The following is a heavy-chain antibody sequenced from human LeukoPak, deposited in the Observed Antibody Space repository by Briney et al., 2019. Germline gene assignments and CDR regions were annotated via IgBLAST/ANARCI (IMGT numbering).Heavy chain of an antibody. CDR2: INQGGSDK. CDR1: GFIFRDYE. J-gene: IGHJ4*02. D-gene: IGHD1-14*01. Sequence: GGSLRLSCVGSGFIFRDYEMNWVRQAPGKGLEWVANINQGGSDKYYVDSVKGRFTISRDNANNLLYLQMNSLRGEDTAVYYCTRDRSRAEDDWGQGTLVTVSS. CDR3: TRDRSRAEDD. V-gene: IGHV3-7*01.